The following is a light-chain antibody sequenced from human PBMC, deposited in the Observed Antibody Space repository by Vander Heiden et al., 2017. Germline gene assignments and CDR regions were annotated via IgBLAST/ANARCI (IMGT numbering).Light chain of an antibody. CDR1: HSVFHSSNNKNY. CDR3: QQFYSSPWT. Sequence: DIVMTQSPDSLAVSLGERATINCNSSHSVFHSSNNKNYLAWYQQKPGQPPKLLIYWASTRRSGVPDRFSGSEPGTDFTLTISSLQAADVAVYYCQQFYSSPWTFGQGTKVEIK. CDR2: WAS. V-gene: IGKV4-1*01. J-gene: IGKJ1*01.